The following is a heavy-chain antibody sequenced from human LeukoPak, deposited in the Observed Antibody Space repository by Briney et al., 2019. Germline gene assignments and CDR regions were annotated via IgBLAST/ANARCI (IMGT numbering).Heavy chain of an antibody. V-gene: IGHV4-34*01. CDR3: ARGRTTVVPLPVRVYYGMDV. CDR2: IIHSGSI. CDR1: GGSSSGYY. Sequence: PSETLSLTCAVYGGSSSGYYWSWIRQSPGKGLEWIGEIIHSGSINYNYSPSLKSRVTISVDTSKNQFSLKLSSVTAADTAVYFCARGRTTVVPLPVRVYYGMDVWGQGTTVTVSS. D-gene: IGHD4-23*01. J-gene: IGHJ6*02.